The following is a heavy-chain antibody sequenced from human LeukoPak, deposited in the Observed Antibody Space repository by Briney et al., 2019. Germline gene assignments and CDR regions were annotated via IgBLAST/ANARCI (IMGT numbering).Heavy chain of an antibody. CDR1: GFTFSNHS. CDR2: ISSSSSYI. Sequence: GSLRLSFAASGFTFSNHSMNRGRQAPRKGLGLVSSISSSSSYIYYADSVKGRFTISRDNAMNSLYLQMNSLRAEDTAVYYCARAGGKATAHFDYWGQGTLVTVSS. J-gene: IGHJ4*02. CDR3: ARAGGKATAHFDY. D-gene: IGHD5-24*01. V-gene: IGHV3-21*01.